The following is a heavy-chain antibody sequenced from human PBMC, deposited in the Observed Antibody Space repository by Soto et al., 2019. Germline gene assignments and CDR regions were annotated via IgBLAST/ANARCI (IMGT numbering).Heavy chain of an antibody. CDR1: GFTFGDYA. CDR3: TRASSLDFDF. V-gene: IGHV3-49*04. Sequence: PGGSLRLSCTTCGFTFGDYALSWVRQAPGKGLEWVGFIRRNAYGGTTDYAASVKGRFTISRDDSKSIAYLQMNSLRTEDTALYYCTRASSLDFDFWGQGTLVTVSS. CDR2: IRRNAYGGTT. D-gene: IGHD3-16*01. J-gene: IGHJ4*02.